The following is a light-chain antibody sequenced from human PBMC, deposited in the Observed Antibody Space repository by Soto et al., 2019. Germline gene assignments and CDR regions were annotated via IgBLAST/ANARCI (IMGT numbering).Light chain of an antibody. V-gene: IGLV2-23*01. J-gene: IGLJ2*01. Sequence: QSVLTQPASVSGSPGQSITISCTGISNDVGSYNLVSWYQHHPGKAPKLIIYEASKRPSGVPNRFSGSKSGNTASLTISGLDAEDESDYYCCSYGRSVVFGGGTKLTVL. CDR3: CSYGRSVV. CDR2: EAS. CDR1: SNDVGSYNL.